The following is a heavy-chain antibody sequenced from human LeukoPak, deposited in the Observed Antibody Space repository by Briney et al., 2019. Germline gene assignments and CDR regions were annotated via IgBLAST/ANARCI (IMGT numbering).Heavy chain of an antibody. D-gene: IGHD1-1*01. CDR1: GFPFIEYS. CDR2: MCIDRGNT. Sequence: GGPLRLSCTASGFPFIEYSMNWVRQVPGKGLEWISYMCIDRGNTKYADSVRGRFTISADKARNSLYLQMNSLRVEDTAVYYCARDHNYAFDNWGQGTLVSVAS. CDR3: ARDHNYAFDN. J-gene: IGHJ4*02. V-gene: IGHV3-48*01.